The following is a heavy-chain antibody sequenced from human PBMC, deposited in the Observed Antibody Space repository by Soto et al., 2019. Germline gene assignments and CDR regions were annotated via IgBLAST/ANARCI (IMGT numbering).Heavy chain of an antibody. CDR3: ARGKWADRFAN. CDR1: GGSISSGGYS. D-gene: IGHD1-26*01. J-gene: IGHJ4*02. V-gene: IGHV4-30-2*01. CDR2: IYHSGST. Sequence: SETLSLTCAVSGGSISSGGYSWSWIRQPPGKGLEWIGYIYHSGSTYYNPSVKSRVTISAARSSNQFSLRMTSMTAADTAVYYCARGKWADRFANWGQGILVTVSS.